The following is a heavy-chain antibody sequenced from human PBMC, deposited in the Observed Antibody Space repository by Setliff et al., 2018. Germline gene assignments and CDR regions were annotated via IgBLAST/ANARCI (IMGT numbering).Heavy chain of an antibody. Sequence: PSETLSLTCTVSGGALTSSSYLWGWIRQTPGKGLEWIGSIYNTGNTYYNPSLKGRVTISVDTSKKQFSLKVTSPTAADTAVYFCARHPLRWYDAFDVWGQGTKVTVSS. CDR3: ARHPLRWYDAFDV. CDR1: GGALTSSSYL. V-gene: IGHV4-39*01. D-gene: IGHD4-17*01. J-gene: IGHJ3*01. CDR2: IYNTGNT.